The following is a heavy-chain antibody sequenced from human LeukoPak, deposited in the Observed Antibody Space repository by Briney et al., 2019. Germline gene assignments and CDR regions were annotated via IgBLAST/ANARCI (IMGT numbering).Heavy chain of an antibody. V-gene: IGHV3-23*01. J-gene: IGHJ4*02. CDR2: ISGSGGST. Sequence: GGSLRLSSAAYGFTFSSYAMSWVRQAPGKGLEWVSAISGSGGSTYYADSVKGRFTISRDNSKNTLYLQMNSLRAEDTAVYYCAKYGFGEFHFDYWGQGTLVTVSS. D-gene: IGHD3-10*01. CDR3: AKYGFGEFHFDY. CDR1: GFTFSSYA.